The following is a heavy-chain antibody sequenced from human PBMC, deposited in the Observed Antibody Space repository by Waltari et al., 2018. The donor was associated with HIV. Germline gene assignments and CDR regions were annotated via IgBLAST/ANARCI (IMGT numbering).Heavy chain of an antibody. CDR1: GSPVENRGAL. CDR2: ISSGGNI. J-gene: IGHJ6*02. V-gene: IGHV4-39*02. D-gene: IGHD3-16*02. CDR3: ARQLRIIQTSSYRMDV. Sequence: HLQLQESGPSLLQPSETLSLSCSAPGSPVENRGALWGWCRQPPGKSLEWIVSISSGGNIYHNQTLKSRMSTSLDTSRNHISLKMTSATASDSAVYYCARQLRIIQTSSYRMDVWGPGTLVTV.